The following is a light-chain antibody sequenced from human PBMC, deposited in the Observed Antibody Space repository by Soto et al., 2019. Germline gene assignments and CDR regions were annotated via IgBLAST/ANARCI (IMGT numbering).Light chain of an antibody. J-gene: IGKJ1*01. V-gene: IGKV3-20*01. CDR1: QSVSSSY. Sequence: EIVLTQSPGTLSLSPGERATLSCRARQSVSSSYLAWYQHKPGQAPRLLIYRASSRAAGIPDRFSGSGSGTDLALTISRLEPEDFAVYYCHQSGTFGQGTKVEIK. CDR2: RAS. CDR3: HQSGT.